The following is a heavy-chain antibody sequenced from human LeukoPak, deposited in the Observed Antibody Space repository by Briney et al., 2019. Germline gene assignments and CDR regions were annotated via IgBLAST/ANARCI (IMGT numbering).Heavy chain of an antibody. CDR1: GFTFSSYG. CDR3: AKADCSSTSCCGGMGYYFDY. Sequence: GGSLRLSCAASGFTFSSYGMHWVRQAPGKGLEWVAVISYDGSNKYYADSVKGRFTISRDNSKNTLYLQMNSLRAEDTAVYHCAKADCSSTSCCGGMGYYFDYWGQGTLVTVSS. V-gene: IGHV3-30*18. D-gene: IGHD2-2*01. J-gene: IGHJ4*02. CDR2: ISYDGSNK.